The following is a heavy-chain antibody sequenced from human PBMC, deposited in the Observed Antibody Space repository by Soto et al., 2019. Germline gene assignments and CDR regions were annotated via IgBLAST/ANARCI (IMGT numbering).Heavy chain of an antibody. CDR3: AREFRGVATDAFDI. Sequence: QVQLQESGPGLVKPSQTLSLTCTVSGGSISSGGYYWSWIRQHPGKGLEWIGNIYNSGSTSYNPSLKSRVTISVDTSENQLSLKLRSVTAADTAIYYCAREFRGVATDAFDIWGQGTMVTVSS. CDR1: GGSISSGGYY. J-gene: IGHJ3*02. V-gene: IGHV4-31*03. D-gene: IGHD3-10*01. CDR2: IYNSGST.